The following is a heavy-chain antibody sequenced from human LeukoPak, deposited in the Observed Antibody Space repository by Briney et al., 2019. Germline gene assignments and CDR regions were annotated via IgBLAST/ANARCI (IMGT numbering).Heavy chain of an antibody. CDR2: ISAYNGNT. V-gene: IGHV1-18*01. CDR1: GYTFTSYG. CDR3: ASPRNIAAASRGEFDY. Sequence: ASVKVSCKASGYTFTSYGISWVRQAPGQGLEWMGWISAYNGNTNYAQKLQGRVTMTTDTSTSTAYMELRSLRSDDTAVYYCASPRNIAAASRGEFDYWGQGTLVTVSS. D-gene: IGHD6-13*01. J-gene: IGHJ4*02.